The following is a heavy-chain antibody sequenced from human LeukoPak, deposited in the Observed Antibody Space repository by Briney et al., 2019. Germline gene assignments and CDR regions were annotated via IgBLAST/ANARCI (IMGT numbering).Heavy chain of an antibody. CDR1: GFTFSSYS. CDR2: IKQDGSEK. Sequence: PGGSLRLSCAASGFTFSSYSMHWVRQAPGEGLEWVANIKQDGSEKYNVDSVKGRFTISRDNPKNSLYLQMNSLRAEDTAVYYCARGYLGSFDYWGQGTLVTVSS. D-gene: IGHD3-9*01. V-gene: IGHV3-7*05. J-gene: IGHJ4*02. CDR3: ARGYLGSFDY.